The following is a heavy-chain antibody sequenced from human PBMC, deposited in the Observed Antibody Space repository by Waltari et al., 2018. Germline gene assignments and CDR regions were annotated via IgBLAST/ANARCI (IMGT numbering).Heavy chain of an antibody. J-gene: IGHJ4*02. CDR3: AREGSHLTTVNDF. CDR2: INPRNGET. CDR1: GYTFSAYY. Sequence: LVQSGAEVMKPGASVRVSCKTSGYTFSAYYIHWVRQAPGQGLEWMGWINPRNGETKYTQTFHGRVTLTRDTSINTAYMELSSLIFDDTAVYYCAREGSHLTTVNDFWGQGTLVIVSS. V-gene: IGHV1-2*02. D-gene: IGHD4-4*01.